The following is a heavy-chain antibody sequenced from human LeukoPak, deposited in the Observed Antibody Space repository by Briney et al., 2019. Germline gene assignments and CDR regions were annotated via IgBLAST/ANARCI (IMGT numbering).Heavy chain of an antibody. CDR1: GYTFTSYG. CDR2: ISAYNGNT. J-gene: IGHJ4*02. D-gene: IGHD3-10*01. CDR3: ARDWVVRGVSDY. Sequence: ASVKVSCKASGYTFTSYGISWVRQAPGQGLEWMGWISAYNGNTNYAQKLQGRVTMTTDTSTSTAYTELRSLRSDDTAVYYCARDWVVRGVSDYWGQGTLVTVSS. V-gene: IGHV1-18*01.